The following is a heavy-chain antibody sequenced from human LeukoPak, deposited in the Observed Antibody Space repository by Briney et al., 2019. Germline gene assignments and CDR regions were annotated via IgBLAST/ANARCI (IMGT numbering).Heavy chain of an antibody. D-gene: IGHD2-2*01. V-gene: IGHV1-18*01. CDR3: ARSPHILVVPTAFSS. J-gene: IGHJ4*02. CDR2: ISAYNGDT. CDR1: GYTFSSYG. Sequence: ASVKVSCKAPGYTFSSYGISWVRQAPGQGLEWMGWISAYNGDTNYAHKFQGRVTMTTDTSTTTAYMELRSLRSDDTAVYYCARSPHILVVPTAFSSWGQGTLVTVSS.